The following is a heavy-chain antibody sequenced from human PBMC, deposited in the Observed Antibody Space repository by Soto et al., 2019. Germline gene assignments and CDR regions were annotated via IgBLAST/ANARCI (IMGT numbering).Heavy chain of an antibody. V-gene: IGHV1-3*01. J-gene: IGHJ4*02. Sequence: ASVKVSCKASGYTFTSYAMHWVRQAPGQRLEWMGWINAGNGNTKYSQKFQGRVTITRDTSASTAYMELSSLRSEDTAVYYCARDSGSGWFPFDYWGQGTLVTVSS. CDR3: ARDSGSGWFPFDY. D-gene: IGHD6-19*01. CDR1: GYTFTSYA. CDR2: INAGNGNT.